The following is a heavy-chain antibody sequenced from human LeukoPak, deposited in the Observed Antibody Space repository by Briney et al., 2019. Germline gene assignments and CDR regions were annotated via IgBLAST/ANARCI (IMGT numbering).Heavy chain of an antibody. CDR3: AKGGYSSGWFDY. D-gene: IGHD6-19*01. V-gene: IGHV3-9*03. Sequence: GRSLRLSCAASGFTFDDYAMHWVRQAPGKGLEWVSGISWNSGSIGYADSVKGRFTISRDNAKNSLYLQMNSLRAEDMALYYCAKGGYSSGWFDYWGLGTLVTVSS. CDR1: GFTFDDYA. CDR2: ISWNSGSI. J-gene: IGHJ4*02.